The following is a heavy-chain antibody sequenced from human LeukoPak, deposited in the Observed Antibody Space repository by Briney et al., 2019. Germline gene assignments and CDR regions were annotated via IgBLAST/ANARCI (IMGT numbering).Heavy chain of an antibody. CDR2: ISSDSGAR. V-gene: IGHV3-48*01. J-gene: IGHJ5*02. D-gene: IGHD2-15*01. Sequence: GGSLRLSCGASGLTFSSYSMNWVRQAPGKGLEWVSYISSDSGARYYADSVKGRFTISRDNAKNSLYLQMNSLRAEDTAVYYCARATQPGFDHWGQGTLVTVSS. CDR3: ARATQPGFDH. CDR1: GLTFSSYS.